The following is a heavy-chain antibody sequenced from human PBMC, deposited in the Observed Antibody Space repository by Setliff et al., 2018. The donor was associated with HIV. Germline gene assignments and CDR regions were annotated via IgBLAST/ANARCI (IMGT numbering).Heavy chain of an antibody. CDR2: INPSGGST. J-gene: IGHJ3*02. D-gene: IGHD3-3*01. CDR3: ARDLGSITIFGVVIQGAFDM. V-gene: IGHV1-46*01. CDR1: GYTFVSDY. Sequence: GASVKVSCKASGYTFVSDYIHWVRQAPGQGPEWMGIINPSGGSTNYAQKFQGRVTMTRDTSTSTVYMELSSLRFEDTALYYCARDLGSITIFGVVIQGAFDMWGQGTMVTVSS.